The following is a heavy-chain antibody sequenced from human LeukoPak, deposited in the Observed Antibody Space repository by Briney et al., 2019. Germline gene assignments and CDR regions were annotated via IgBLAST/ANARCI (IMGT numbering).Heavy chain of an antibody. CDR2: IIPIFGTA. CDR1: GGTFSSYA. CDR3: ASPYYYDSSGYYSAFDI. Sequence: EASVKVSCKASGGTFSSYAISWVRQAPGQGLEWMGGIIPIFGTANYAQKFQGRVTITADESTSTAYMELSSLRSEDTAVYYCASPYYYDSSGYYSAFDIRGQGKMVTVSS. J-gene: IGHJ3*02. D-gene: IGHD3-22*01. V-gene: IGHV1-69*13.